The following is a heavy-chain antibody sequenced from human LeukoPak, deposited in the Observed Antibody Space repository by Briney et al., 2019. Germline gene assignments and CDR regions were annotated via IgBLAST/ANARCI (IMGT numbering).Heavy chain of an antibody. J-gene: IGHJ4*02. CDR1: GFTVSSIY. CDR3: ARGDSSGSYFDY. Sequence: PGGSLRLSCAASGFTVSSIYMSWVRQAPGKGLEWVSVIYSGGNTYYTDSVKGRFTISRDNSKNTLYLQMNSLRAEDTAVYYCARGDSSGSYFDYGGQGTLVTVSS. D-gene: IGHD6-25*01. V-gene: IGHV3-53*01. CDR2: IYSGGNT.